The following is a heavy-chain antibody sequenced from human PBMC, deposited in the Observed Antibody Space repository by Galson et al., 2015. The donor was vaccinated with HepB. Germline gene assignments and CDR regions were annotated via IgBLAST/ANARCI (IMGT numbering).Heavy chain of an antibody. D-gene: IGHD3-22*01. CDR3: ARDRDSSGNLNFDY. J-gene: IGHJ4*02. CDR2: ISSSSSYI. Sequence: SLRLSCAASGFTFSSYSMNWVRQAPGKGLEWVSSISSSSSYIYYADSVKGRFTISRDNAKNSLYLQMNSLKAEDTAVYYCARDRDSSGNLNFDYWGQGTLVTVSS. CDR1: GFTFSSYS. V-gene: IGHV3-21*01.